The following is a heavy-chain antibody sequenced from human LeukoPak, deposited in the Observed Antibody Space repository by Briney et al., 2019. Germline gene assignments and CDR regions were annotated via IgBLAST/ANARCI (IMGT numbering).Heavy chain of an antibody. CDR3: ARSKSGAESSGNSFSHYYYYAMDV. D-gene: IGHD6-19*01. Sequence: GGSLRLSCAASGLTFSFDSISWVGQAPGKGLKWASSISSCIRDIYYADSGKGRFTISRDSAKTSLSLRMINLRGENAAVYYCARSKSGAESSGNSFSHYYYYAMDVWGQGTTVTVSS. CDR2: ISSCIRDI. CDR1: GLTFSFDS. J-gene: IGHJ6*02. V-gene: IGHV3-21*01.